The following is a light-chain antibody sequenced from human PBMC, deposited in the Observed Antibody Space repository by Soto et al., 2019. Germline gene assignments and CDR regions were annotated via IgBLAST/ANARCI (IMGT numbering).Light chain of an antibody. V-gene: IGLV1-40*01. CDR1: SSNIGAGYD. Sequence: QSVLTQLPSVSGAPGQRVTISCTGSSSNIGAGYDVHWYQQLPGTAPKLLIYGNSNRPSGVPDRFSGSKSGTSASLAITGLQAEDEADYYCQSYDSSLSAPVFGTGTKLTVL. CDR2: GNS. CDR3: QSYDSSLSAPV. J-gene: IGLJ1*01.